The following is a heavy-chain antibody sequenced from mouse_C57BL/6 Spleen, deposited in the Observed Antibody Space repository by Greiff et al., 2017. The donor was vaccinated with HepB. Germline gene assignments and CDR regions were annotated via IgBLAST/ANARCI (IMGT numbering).Heavy chain of an antibody. CDR1: GFTFSDYG. CDR2: ISSGSSTI. CDR3: ANYYGSSPCAY. Sequence: EVKLMESGGGLVKPGGSLKLSCAASGFTFSDYGMHWVRQAPEKGLEWVAYISSGSSTIYYADTVKGRFTISRDNAKNTLFLQMTSLRSEDTALYFCANYYGSSPCAYWGQGTLVTVSA. V-gene: IGHV5-17*01. D-gene: IGHD1-1*01. J-gene: IGHJ3*01.